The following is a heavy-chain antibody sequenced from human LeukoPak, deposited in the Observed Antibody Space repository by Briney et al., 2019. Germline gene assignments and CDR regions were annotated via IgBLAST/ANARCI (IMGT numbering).Heavy chain of an antibody. CDR1: GFTFSSYW. J-gene: IGHJ6*04. Sequence: GGSLRLSCAASGFTFSSYWMSWVRQAPGKGLEWVANIKRDGSEKYYVDSVKGRFTISRDNAKNSLYLQMNSLRAEDTAVYYCASGRREYQLLLVWGKGTTVTVSS. CDR2: IKRDGSEK. V-gene: IGHV3-7*01. D-gene: IGHD2-2*01. CDR3: ASGRREYQLLLV.